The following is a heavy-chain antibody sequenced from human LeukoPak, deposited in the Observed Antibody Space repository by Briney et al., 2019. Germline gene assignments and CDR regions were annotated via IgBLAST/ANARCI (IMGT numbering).Heavy chain of an antibody. CDR1: GYTFTTYG. V-gene: IGHV1-18*01. Sequence: GASVKVSCKASGYTFTTYGISWVRQAPGQGLEWLGWISAYNGNTNYAQKVQGRVTMTTDTSTTTVYMELRSLRSDDTAVYYCAKGSDPSRWFGEFNIKLPRPMRDHYFDYWGQGTLVTVSS. CDR2: ISAYNGNT. D-gene: IGHD3-10*01. J-gene: IGHJ4*02. CDR3: AKGSDPSRWFGEFNIKLPRPMRDHYFDY.